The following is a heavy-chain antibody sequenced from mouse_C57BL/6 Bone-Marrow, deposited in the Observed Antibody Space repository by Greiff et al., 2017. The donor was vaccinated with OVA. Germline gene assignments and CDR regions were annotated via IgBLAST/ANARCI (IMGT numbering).Heavy chain of an antibody. CDR3: AYGNYWYFDV. D-gene: IGHD2-1*01. J-gene: IGHJ1*03. CDR1: GFTFSDYG. Sequence: EVKVEESGGGLVKPGGSLKLSCAASGFTFSDYGMHWVRQAPEKGLEWVAYISSGSSTIYYADTVKGRFTISRDNAKNTLFLQMTSLRSEDTAMYYCAYGNYWYFDVWGTGTTVTVSS. V-gene: IGHV5-17*01. CDR2: ISSGSSTI.